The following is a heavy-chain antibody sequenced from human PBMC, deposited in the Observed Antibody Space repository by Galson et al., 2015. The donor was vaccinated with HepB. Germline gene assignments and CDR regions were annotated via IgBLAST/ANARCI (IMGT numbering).Heavy chain of an antibody. CDR3: AKSKDSGWSYNAFDI. Sequence: SLRLSCAASGFSFSNYAMTWVRQPPGKGLQWVATISVRGVTTFDADSVKGQFTISRYNSKNTLYLEMNNLRADDTAVYFCAKSKDSGWSYNAFDIWGQGTMVTVSS. V-gene: IGHV3-23*01. CDR2: ISVRGVTT. D-gene: IGHD6-19*01. CDR1: GFSFSNYA. J-gene: IGHJ3*02.